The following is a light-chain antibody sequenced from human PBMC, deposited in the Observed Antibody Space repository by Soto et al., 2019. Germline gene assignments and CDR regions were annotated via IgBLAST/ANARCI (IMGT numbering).Light chain of an antibody. J-gene: IGLJ1*01. CDR3: SSYTSSSTPYV. Sequence: QSALTQPASVSGSPGQSITISCTGTSSDVGGYNHVSWYQQHPGKAPKLMIYEVSNRPSEVSNRFSGSKSGNTASLTISGLQGEDEADYYCSSYTSSSTPYVFGTGTKVTVL. CDR1: SSDVGGYNH. CDR2: EVS. V-gene: IGLV2-14*01.